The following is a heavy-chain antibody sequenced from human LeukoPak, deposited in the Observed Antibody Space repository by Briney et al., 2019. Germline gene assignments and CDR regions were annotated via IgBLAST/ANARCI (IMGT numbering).Heavy chain of an antibody. CDR1: GGSISSYY. J-gene: IGHJ6*03. CDR3: AREGKDIVVVPAAMRYYYYMDV. D-gene: IGHD2-2*01. Sequence: SETLSLTCTVSGGSISSYYWSWIRQPPGKGLEWIGYIYYSGSTNYNPSLKSRVTISVDTSKNQFSLKLSSATAADTAVYYCAREGKDIVVVPAAMRYYYYMDVWGKGITVTISS. V-gene: IGHV4-59*01. CDR2: IYYSGST.